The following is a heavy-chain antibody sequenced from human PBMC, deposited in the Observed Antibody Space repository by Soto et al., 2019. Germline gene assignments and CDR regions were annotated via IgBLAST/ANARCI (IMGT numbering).Heavy chain of an antibody. V-gene: IGHV3-21*01. Sequence: EVPLLESGGALVQAGGSLRVSCVDSGFTLSSYSMNWVRQAPGKRRAWVSSISSSSSYIYYADSVKGRFTISRDNSEKSLYLQTNSLRAEATDVYYCARDRGDCSITSCDSGAYDYYGMDVWGQGTTVTVSS. CDR1: GFTLSSYS. D-gene: IGHD2-2*01. CDR3: ARDRGDCSITSCDSGAYDYYGMDV. J-gene: IGHJ6*02. CDR2: ISSSSSYI.